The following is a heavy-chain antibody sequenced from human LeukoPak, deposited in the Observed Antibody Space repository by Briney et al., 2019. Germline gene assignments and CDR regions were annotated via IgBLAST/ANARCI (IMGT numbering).Heavy chain of an antibody. D-gene: IGHD6-6*01. CDR1: GFTFSNYW. CDR2: IKQDGSDK. CDR3: ASGKYSTSSLDY. V-gene: IGHV3-7*03. Sequence: PGGSLRLSCAASGFTFSNYWMSWVRQAPGKGLEWVANIKQDGSDKYYVDSVKGRFTISRDNSKNTQYLQMNSLRVEDTAVYYCASGKYSTSSLDYWGQGTLVTVSS. J-gene: IGHJ4*02.